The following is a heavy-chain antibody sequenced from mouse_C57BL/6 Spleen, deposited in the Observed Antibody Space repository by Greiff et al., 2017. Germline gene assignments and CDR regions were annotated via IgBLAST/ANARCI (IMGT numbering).Heavy chain of an antibody. CDR1: GYTFTSYW. CDR3: ARGKGLVTSYYYAMDY. J-gene: IGHJ4*01. CDR2: IDPSDSDT. Sequence: QVQLQQPGAELVKPGASVKLSCKASGYTFTSYWMQWVKQRPGQGLEWIGEIDPSDSDTNYNQKFKGKATLTVDTSSSTAYMQLSSLTSEDSAVYYCARGKGLVTSYYYAMDYWGQGTSVTVSS. D-gene: IGHD2-1*01. V-gene: IGHV1-50*01.